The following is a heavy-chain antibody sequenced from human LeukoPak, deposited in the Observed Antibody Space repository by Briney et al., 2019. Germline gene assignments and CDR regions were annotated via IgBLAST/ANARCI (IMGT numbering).Heavy chain of an antibody. CDR3: ARDDRVLGMDV. CDR1: GGSISSYY. CDR2: IYYSGST. J-gene: IGHJ6*02. Sequence: SSETLSLTCTVSGGSISSYYWSWIRQPPGKGLEWIGYIYYSGSTNYNPSLKSRVTISVDTSKNQFSLKLSSVTAADTAVYYCARDDRVLGMDVWGQGTTVTVSS. V-gene: IGHV4-59*01. D-gene: IGHD3-3*01.